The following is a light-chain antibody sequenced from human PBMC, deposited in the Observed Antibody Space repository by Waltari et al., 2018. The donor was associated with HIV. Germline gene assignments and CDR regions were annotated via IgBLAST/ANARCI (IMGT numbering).Light chain of an antibody. Sequence: QSALTQPPSASGSPGQSVTISCTGTSSDVGGYNYVSWYQQHPGKAPKLMIYEVSKRPSGVPDRFSGSKSGNTASLTVSGLQAEDEADYYCYSYAGSNKQFGGGTKLTVL. CDR3: YSYAGSNKQ. CDR2: EVS. V-gene: IGLV2-8*01. J-gene: IGLJ2*01. CDR1: SSDVGGYNY.